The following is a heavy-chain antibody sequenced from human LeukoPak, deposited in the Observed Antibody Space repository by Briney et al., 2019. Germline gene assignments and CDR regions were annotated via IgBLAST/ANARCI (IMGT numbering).Heavy chain of an antibody. J-gene: IGHJ3*02. V-gene: IGHV4-59*01. CDR3: ARGSRDGYNLRAIEIHDAFDI. CDR2: IYYSGST. D-gene: IGHD5-24*01. Sequence: PSETLSLTCTVSGGSISSYYWSWIRQPPGKGLEWIGYIYYSGSTNYNPSLKSRVTISVDTSKNQFSLKLSSVTSADTAVYYCARGSRDGYNLRAIEIHDAFDIWGQGTMVTVSS. CDR1: GGSISSYY.